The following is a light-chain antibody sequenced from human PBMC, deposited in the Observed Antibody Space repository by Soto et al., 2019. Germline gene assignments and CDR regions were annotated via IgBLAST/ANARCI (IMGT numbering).Light chain of an antibody. Sequence: EVVVTQSPGTLSLSPGERATLSCRASQSVSISYLAWYQQKPGQAPKVLIYRASSRATGIPDRFSGSGSGTDFTLTISRLEPEDFAVYYCQQYGSSPLTFGGGTKVDIK. CDR3: QQYGSSPLT. CDR1: QSVSISY. CDR2: RAS. J-gene: IGKJ4*01. V-gene: IGKV3-20*01.